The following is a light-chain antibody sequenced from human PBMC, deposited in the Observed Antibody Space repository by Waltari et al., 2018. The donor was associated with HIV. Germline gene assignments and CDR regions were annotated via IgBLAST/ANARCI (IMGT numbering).Light chain of an antibody. V-gene: IGKV3-20*01. CDR1: QSVSSSY. CDR2: GAS. Sequence: EIVLTQSPGTLSFSPGESATPSCRDSQSVSSSYLAWYQQKPGQAPRPLIYGASSRATGIPDSFSGSGSGTDFTLTISRLEPEDFAVYYCQQYGSSPITFGQGTRLEIK. CDR3: QQYGSSPIT. J-gene: IGKJ5*01.